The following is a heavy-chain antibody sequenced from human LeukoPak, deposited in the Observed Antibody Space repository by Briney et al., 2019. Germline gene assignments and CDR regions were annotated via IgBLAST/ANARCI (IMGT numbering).Heavy chain of an antibody. J-gene: IGHJ5*02. CDR2: IYHSGST. CDR1: GGSISSGGYS. V-gene: IGHV4-30-2*01. CDR3: ARDRDGNWFDP. D-gene: IGHD3-10*01. Sequence: SGTLSLTCAVSGGSISSGGYSWSWIRQPPGKGLEWIGYIYHSGSTYYNPSLKSRVTISVDRSKNQFSLKLSSVTAADTAVYYCARDRDGNWFDPWGQGTLVTVSS.